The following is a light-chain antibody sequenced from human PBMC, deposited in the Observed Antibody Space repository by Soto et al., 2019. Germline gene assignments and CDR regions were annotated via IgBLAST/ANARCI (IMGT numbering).Light chain of an antibody. Sequence: DIQLTQSPSSVSASVGYRVTITFLASQGIGSWLAWYQQQPGKAPKLLIYAASTLQSGVPSRFSGSGSGTDFTLTISSLQPEDFATYYCQQAHSLPRTFGQGTKVDIK. V-gene: IGKV1D-12*01. CDR3: QQAHSLPRT. J-gene: IGKJ1*01. CDR1: QGIGSW. CDR2: AAS.